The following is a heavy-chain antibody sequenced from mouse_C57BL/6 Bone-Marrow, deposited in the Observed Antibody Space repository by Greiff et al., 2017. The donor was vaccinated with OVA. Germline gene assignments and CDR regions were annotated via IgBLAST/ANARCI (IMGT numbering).Heavy chain of an antibody. CDR2: IRPNSNNSAT. CDR1: GYSFNTYA. D-gene: IGHD1-1*01. J-gene: IGHJ2*01. CDR3: VRLFNTVVAPVFGN. V-gene: IGHV10-1*01. Sequence: EVQLVESGGGLVQPKGSLKLSCAASGYSFNTYAMNWVSQATGKGLEWVARIRPNSNNSATYYDDSVKDRFTISIDDSESMLYLQMNNLKTEDTAMYYGVRLFNTVVAPVFGNWGQGTTLTVSS.